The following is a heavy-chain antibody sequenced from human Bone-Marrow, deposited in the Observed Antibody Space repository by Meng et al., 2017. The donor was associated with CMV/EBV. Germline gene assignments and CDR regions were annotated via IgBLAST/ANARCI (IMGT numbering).Heavy chain of an antibody. D-gene: IGHD3-10*01. CDR1: GYTFTGYY. CDR3: ARDLGNMARGGSSDY. Sequence: ASVKVSCKASGYTFTGYYMHWVRQAPGQGLEWMGWINPNSGGTNYAQKFQGRVTMTRDTSISTAYMELSRLRSDDTAVYYCARDLGNMARGGSSDYWGQGTLVTASS. V-gene: IGHV1-2*02. J-gene: IGHJ4*02. CDR2: INPNSGGT.